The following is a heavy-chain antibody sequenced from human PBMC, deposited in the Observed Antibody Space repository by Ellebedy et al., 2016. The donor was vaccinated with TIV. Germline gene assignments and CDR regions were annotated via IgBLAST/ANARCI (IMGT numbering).Heavy chain of an antibody. CDR3: VRQPLHFYFIDV. CDR1: GNTFTSQW. CDR2: IYPSDPEA. J-gene: IGHJ6*03. V-gene: IGHV5-51*01. Sequence: GESLKISXKVVGNTFTSQWIGWVRQMPGKGLEWMGIIYPSDPEAKYTPSFEGQVTISADMSSTTVFLQWSSLKASDTAMYYCVRQPLHFYFIDVWGTGTTVTVSS.